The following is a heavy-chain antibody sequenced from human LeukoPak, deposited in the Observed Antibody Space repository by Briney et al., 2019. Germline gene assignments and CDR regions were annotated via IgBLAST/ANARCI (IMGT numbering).Heavy chain of an antibody. J-gene: IGHJ4*02. D-gene: IGHD6-13*01. CDR2: IYYSGST. CDR3: ARHHSSSWYGPWGY. V-gene: IGHV4-39*01. CDR1: GGSISSSSYY. Sequence: SETLSLTCTVSGGSISSSSYYWGWIRQPPGKGLEWIGSIYYSGSTYYNPSLKSRVTISVDTSKNQFSLKLSSVTAADTAVYYCARHHSSSWYGPWGYWGQGTLVTVSS.